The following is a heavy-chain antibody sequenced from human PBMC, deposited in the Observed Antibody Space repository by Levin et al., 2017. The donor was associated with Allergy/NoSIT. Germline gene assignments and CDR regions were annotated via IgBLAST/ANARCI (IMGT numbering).Heavy chain of an antibody. Sequence: TGGSLRLSCAASGFPFNTYDMSWVRQAPGKGLEWVSVIIGSDGRTYYADSVKGRVTISKDNSKNTLYLQMSSLGPEDTAVYYCTKGAWLDDWGQGTLVTVSS. CDR3: TKGAWLDD. CDR2: IIGSDGRT. J-gene: IGHJ4*02. V-gene: IGHV3-23*01. CDR1: GFPFNTYD.